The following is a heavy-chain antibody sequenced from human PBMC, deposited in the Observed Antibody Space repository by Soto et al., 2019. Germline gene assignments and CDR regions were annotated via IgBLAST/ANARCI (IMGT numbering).Heavy chain of an antibody. CDR2: IYYSGST. CDR3: ARGLGDIVLMVYARYGMDV. D-gene: IGHD2-8*01. Sequence: SETLSLTCTVSGGSISRSSYYWGWIRQPPGKGLEWIGSIYYSGSTYYNPSLKSRVTMSVDTSKNQFSLRVSSVTAADTAVYYCARGLGDIVLMVYARYGMDVWGQGTTVTVSS. V-gene: IGHV4-39*01. CDR1: GGSISRSSYY. J-gene: IGHJ6*02.